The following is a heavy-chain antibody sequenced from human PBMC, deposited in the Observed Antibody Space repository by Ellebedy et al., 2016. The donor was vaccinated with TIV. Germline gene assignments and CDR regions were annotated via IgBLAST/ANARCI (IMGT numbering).Heavy chain of an antibody. CDR3: ARRSSRNVMDV. Sequence: MPSETLSLTCAISGDSVSSNSAGWNWIRQSPSRGREWLGRTYYRSKWYNDYAVSVKSRITINPDTSKNQFSLQLNSVTPEDTAVYYCARRSSRNVMDVWGQGTTVTVSS. V-gene: IGHV6-1*01. J-gene: IGHJ6*02. CDR2: TYYRSKWYN. CDR1: GDSVSSNSAG. D-gene: IGHD6-13*01.